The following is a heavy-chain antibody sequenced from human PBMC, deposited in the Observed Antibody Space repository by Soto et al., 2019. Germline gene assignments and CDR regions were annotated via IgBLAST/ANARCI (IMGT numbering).Heavy chain of an antibody. CDR3: ARSPYYDFWSGYSNAEYFQH. J-gene: IGHJ1*01. CDR2: ISYDGSNK. CDR1: GFTFSSYG. V-gene: IGHV3-30*03. D-gene: IGHD3-3*01. Sequence: QVQLVESGGGVVQPGRSLRLSCAASGFTFSSYGMHWVRQAPGKGLEWVAVISYDGSNKYYADSVKGRFTISRDNSKNTLYLQMNSLRAEDTAVYYCARSPYYDFWSGYSNAEYFQHWGQGTLVTVSS.